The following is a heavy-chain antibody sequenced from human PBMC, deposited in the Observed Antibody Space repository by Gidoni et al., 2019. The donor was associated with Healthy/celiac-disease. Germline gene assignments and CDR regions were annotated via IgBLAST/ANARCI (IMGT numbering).Heavy chain of an antibody. D-gene: IGHD6-6*01. CDR1: GFPFSSLA. J-gene: IGHJ6*02. V-gene: IGHV3-23*04. CDR2: ISGSGGST. Sequence: EVQLVESGGGLVQPGGSLRPSCAASGFPFSSLAMSWVRQAPGKGLEWVSAISGSGGSTYYADSVKGRFTISRDNSKNTLYLQMNSLRAEDTAVYYCAKRQCSSCPYYYYGMDVWGQGTTVTVSS. CDR3: AKRQCSSCPYYYYGMDV.